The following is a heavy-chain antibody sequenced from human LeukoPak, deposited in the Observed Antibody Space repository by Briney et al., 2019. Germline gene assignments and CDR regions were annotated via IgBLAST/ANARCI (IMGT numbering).Heavy chain of an antibody. CDR2: ISGSGGST. CDR1: GFTFSSYA. V-gene: IGHV3-23*01. D-gene: IGHD5/OR15-5a*01. J-gene: IGHJ4*02. Sequence: GGSLRLSCAASGFTFSSYAMSWVRQAPGKGLEWVSAISGSGGSTYYADSVKGRFTISRDNSKNTLYLQMNSLRAEDTAVYYCARSFRSIYVRNYFDYWGQGTLVTVSS. CDR3: ARSFRSIYVRNYFDY.